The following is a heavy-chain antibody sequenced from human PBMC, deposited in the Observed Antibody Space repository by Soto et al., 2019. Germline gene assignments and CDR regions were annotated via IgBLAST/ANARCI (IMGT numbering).Heavy chain of an antibody. Sequence: SETLSLTCAVSGYSISSGYYWGWIRQPPGKGLEWIESIYHSGSTYYNPSLKSRVTISVDTSKNQFSLKLSSVTAADTAVYYCARGDSYYDFWSGYSPGPNWLDPWGQGPLVTVYS. CDR2: IYHSGST. CDR3: ARGDSYYDFWSGYSPGPNWLDP. V-gene: IGHV4-38-2*01. CDR1: GYSISSGYY. J-gene: IGHJ5*02. D-gene: IGHD3-3*01.